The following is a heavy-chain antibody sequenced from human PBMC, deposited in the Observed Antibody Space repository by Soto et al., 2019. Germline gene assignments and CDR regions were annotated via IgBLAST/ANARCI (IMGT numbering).Heavy chain of an antibody. CDR2: IIPIFGTA. Sequence: SVKVSCKASGGTFSSYAISWVRQAPGQGLEWMGGIIPIFGTANYAQKFQGRVTITADESTSTAYMELSSLRSEDTAVYYCASPTKPLYYYYGMDVWGQGTTVTV. V-gene: IGHV1-69*13. CDR1: GGTFSSYA. J-gene: IGHJ6*02. D-gene: IGHD1-1*01. CDR3: ASPTKPLYYYYGMDV.